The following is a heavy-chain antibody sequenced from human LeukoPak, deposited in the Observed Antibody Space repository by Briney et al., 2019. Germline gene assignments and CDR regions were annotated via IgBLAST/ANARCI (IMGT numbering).Heavy chain of an antibody. V-gene: IGHV4-39*07. Sequence: PSETLSLTCTLSGGSISSSSFYWGWIRQPPGKGLECIGTIYYSGITYYNSSLKSRVTISVDTSKNQFSLKLSSVTAADTAVYLCARSGPAAGRPDAFDIWGQGTMVTVFS. CDR1: GGSISSSSFY. J-gene: IGHJ3*02. CDR3: ARSGPAAGRPDAFDI. CDR2: IYYSGIT. D-gene: IGHD2-2*01.